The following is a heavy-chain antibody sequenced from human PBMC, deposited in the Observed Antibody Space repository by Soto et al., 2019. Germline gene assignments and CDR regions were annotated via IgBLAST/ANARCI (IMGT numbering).Heavy chain of an antibody. J-gene: IGHJ4*02. CDR1: GFAFNSYA. V-gene: IGHV3-23*01. CDR3: AKSPTYYDSSGYQNFDY. Sequence: EVQLLESGGGLVQPGGSLRLSCAASGFAFNSYAMSWVRQAPGKGLEWVSVSGSGGTTYYADSVKGRFTISRDNSKNRLYLHMNKLRAEDTAVYYCAKSPTYYDSSGYQNFDYWGQGTLVTVSS. D-gene: IGHD3-22*01. CDR2: SGSGGTT.